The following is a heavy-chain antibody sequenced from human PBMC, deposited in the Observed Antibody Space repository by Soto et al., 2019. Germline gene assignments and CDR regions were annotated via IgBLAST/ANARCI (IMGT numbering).Heavy chain of an antibody. V-gene: IGHV1-18*01. Sequence: ASVKVSCKASGYTFTTYGISWVRQAPGQGLEWMGWISAYNGNTNYAQNLQGRVTMTTDTSTSTAYMELRSLRPDDAAVYYCARFYDSGSYPYDYWGQRTLVTVSS. CDR2: ISAYNGNT. J-gene: IGHJ4*02. CDR1: GYTFTTYG. D-gene: IGHD3-10*01. CDR3: ARFYDSGSYPYDY.